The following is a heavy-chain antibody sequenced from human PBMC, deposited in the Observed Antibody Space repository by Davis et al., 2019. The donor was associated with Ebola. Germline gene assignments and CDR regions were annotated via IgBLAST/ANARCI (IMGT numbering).Heavy chain of an antibody. V-gene: IGHV1-8*01. D-gene: IGHD4-17*01. CDR1: GYTFTSYD. J-gene: IGHJ6*02. Sequence: ASVKVSCKASGYTFTSYDINWVRQATGQGLEWMGWMNPNSGNTGYAQKFQGRVTMTRDTSISTAYMELSRLRSDDTAVYYCASIPDYGETYYYYGMDVWGQGTTVTVSS. CDR3: ASIPDYGETYYYYGMDV. CDR2: MNPNSGNT.